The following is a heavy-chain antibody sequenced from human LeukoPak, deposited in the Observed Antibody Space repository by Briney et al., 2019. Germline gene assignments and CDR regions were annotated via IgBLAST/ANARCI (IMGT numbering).Heavy chain of an antibody. Sequence: SETLSLTCTVSGGSISSSSYYWGWIRQPPGKGLEWIGSIYYSGSTYYNPSLKSRVTISVDTSKNQFSLKLSSVTAADTAVYYCARDSLGYCSSTSCPYYYYGMDVWGQGTTVTVSS. V-gene: IGHV4-39*07. CDR2: IYYSGST. CDR3: ARDSLGYCSSTSCPYYYYGMDV. J-gene: IGHJ6*02. D-gene: IGHD2-2*01. CDR1: GGSISSSSYY.